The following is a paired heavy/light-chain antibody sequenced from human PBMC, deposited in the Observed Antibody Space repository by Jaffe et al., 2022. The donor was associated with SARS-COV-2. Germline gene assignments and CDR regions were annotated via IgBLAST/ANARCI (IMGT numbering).Light chain of an antibody. Sequence: QSVLTQPPSVSAAPGQKVSISCSGSSSNIGNKYVSWYQQLPGTAPKLLIYENNKRPSGIPDRFSGSKSGTSATLGITGLQTGDEADYYCGTWDSSLSGWVFGGGTKLTVL. V-gene: IGLV1-51*02. CDR3: GTWDSSLSGWV. CDR1: SSNIGNKY. CDR2: ENN. J-gene: IGLJ3*02.
Heavy chain of an antibody. J-gene: IGHJ6*02. CDR3: ARVGQLAGEGDYYYGMDV. CDR2: INHGGSDN. D-gene: IGHD6-6*01. Sequence: EVQLVESGGGLVQPGGSLRLSCAASGFTFSSYWMTWVRQAPGKGLEWVANINHGGSDNYYVDSVRGRFTISRDNAKKSLFLQMNSLRAEDTALYYCARVGQLAGEGDYYYGMDVWGQGTTVTVSS. V-gene: IGHV3-7*03. CDR1: GFTFSSYW.